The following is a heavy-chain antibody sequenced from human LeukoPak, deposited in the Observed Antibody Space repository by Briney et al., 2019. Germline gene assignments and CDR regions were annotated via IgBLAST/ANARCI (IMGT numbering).Heavy chain of an antibody. Sequence: SETLSLTCAVYGGSFSGYYWSWIRQPPGKGLEWIGEINHSGSTNYNPSLKSRVTISVDTSKNQFSLKLSSVTAADTAVYYCARTNYGVCFDYWGQGTLVTVSS. D-gene: IGHD4-17*01. V-gene: IGHV4-34*01. CDR3: ARTNYGVCFDY. CDR1: GGSFSGYY. J-gene: IGHJ4*02. CDR2: INHSGST.